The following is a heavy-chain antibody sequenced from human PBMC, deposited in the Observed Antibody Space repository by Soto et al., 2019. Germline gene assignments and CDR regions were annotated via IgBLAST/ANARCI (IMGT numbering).Heavy chain of an antibody. CDR2: ISYDGSNK. D-gene: IGHD2-15*01. Sequence: GGSLRLSCAASGFTFSSYAMHWVRQAPGKGLEWVAVISYDGSNKYYADSVKGRFTISRDNSKNTLYLQMNSLRAEDTAVYYCAREDIVVVVAAYKYYYYGMDVWGQGTTVTVSS. CDR1: GFTFSSYA. CDR3: AREDIVVVVAAYKYYYYGMDV. V-gene: IGHV3-30-3*01. J-gene: IGHJ6*02.